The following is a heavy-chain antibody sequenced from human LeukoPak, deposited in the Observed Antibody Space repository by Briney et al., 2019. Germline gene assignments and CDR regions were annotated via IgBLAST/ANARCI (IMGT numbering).Heavy chain of an antibody. CDR3: ATGSYSSGVKY. CDR1: GFTFSSYN. V-gene: IGHV3-48*02. Sequence: GGSLRLSCATSGFTFSSYNMNWVRQAPGKGLEWVSFISSNGKTIHYADSVKGRFTISRDNAKNSLYLQMDSLRDDDTAVYNCATGSYSSGVKYWGQGTLVTVSS. CDR2: ISSNGKTI. D-gene: IGHD6-19*01. J-gene: IGHJ4*02.